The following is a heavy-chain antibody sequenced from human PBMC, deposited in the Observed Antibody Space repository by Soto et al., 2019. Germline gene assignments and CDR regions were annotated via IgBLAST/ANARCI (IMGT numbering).Heavy chain of an antibody. D-gene: IGHD3-22*01. CDR2: ISGSGGGT. V-gene: IGHV3-23*01. CDR3: ARRVNYLDSSESFLPAFDS. CDR1: GFTFSNYA. Sequence: GGSLRLSCAASGFTFSNYAMNWVRQAPGEGLEWVSGISGSGGGTYYTDSVKGRFTISRDNSKNTLYLQMNSVRADDTAVYYCARRVNYLDSSESFLPAFDSWGQGALVTVSS. J-gene: IGHJ4*02.